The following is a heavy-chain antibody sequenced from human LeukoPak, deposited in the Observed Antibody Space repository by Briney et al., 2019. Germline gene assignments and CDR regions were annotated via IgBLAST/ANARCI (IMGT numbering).Heavy chain of an antibody. V-gene: IGHV4-4*02. CDR2: IYHSGST. Sequence: PSGTLSLTCDVSGGSISSTNWWSWVRQPPGKGLEWIGEIYHSGSTNYNPSLKSRVIISVDKSKNQFSLKLSSVTAADTAVYYCTGNGYYSLEYWGQGTLVTVSS. CDR1: GGSISSTNW. CDR3: TGNGYYSLEY. D-gene: IGHD3-3*01. J-gene: IGHJ4*02.